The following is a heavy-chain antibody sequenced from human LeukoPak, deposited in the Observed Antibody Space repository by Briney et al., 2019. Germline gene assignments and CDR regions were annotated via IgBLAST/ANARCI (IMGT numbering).Heavy chain of an antibody. CDR2: ISSSSSTI. J-gene: IGHJ5*02. Sequence: PGGSLRLSCAASGFTFSSYSMNWVRQAPGKGLEWVSYISSSSSTIYYADSVKGRFTISRDNAKNSLYLQMNSLRAEDTAVYYCARESFLEWSSLINWFDPWGQGTLVTVSS. CDR3: ARESFLEWSSLINWFDP. V-gene: IGHV3-48*01. D-gene: IGHD3-3*02. CDR1: GFTFSSYS.